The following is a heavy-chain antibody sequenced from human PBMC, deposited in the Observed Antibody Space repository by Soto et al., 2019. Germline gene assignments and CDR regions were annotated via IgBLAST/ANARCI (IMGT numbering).Heavy chain of an antibody. CDR1: GGSISSYY. CDR2: IYYSGST. J-gene: IGHJ5*02. D-gene: IGHD6-13*01. CDR3: ARDKAAAGGTFDP. V-gene: IGHV4-59*01. Sequence: PSETLSLTCTVSGGSISSYYWSWIRQPPGKGLEWIGYIYYSGSTNYNPSLKSRVTISVDTSKNQFSLKLSSVTAADTAVYYCARDKAAAGGTFDPWGQGTLVTVSS.